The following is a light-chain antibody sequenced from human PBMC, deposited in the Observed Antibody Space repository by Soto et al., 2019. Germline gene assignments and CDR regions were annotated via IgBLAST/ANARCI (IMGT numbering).Light chain of an antibody. V-gene: IGLV2-8*01. J-gene: IGLJ1*01. CDR3: SSYAGSNNYV. CDR1: SSDVGGYNY. Sequence: QSALTQPPSASGSPGQSVTISCTGTSSDVGGYNYVSWYQQHPGNAPKLMIYEVSKRPSGVPDRFSGSKSGNTASLTVSGLQAEDEADYNCSSYAGSNNYVFGTGTKVTVL. CDR2: EVS.